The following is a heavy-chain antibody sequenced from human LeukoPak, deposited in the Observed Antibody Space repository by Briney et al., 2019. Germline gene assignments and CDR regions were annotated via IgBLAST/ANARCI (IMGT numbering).Heavy chain of an antibody. Sequence: GGSLRLSCATSGFTFSSYAKSWVRQAPGKGLEWVSAISGSGGSTYYADSVKGRFTISRDNSKNTLYLQMNSLRAEDTAVYYCARGGILVYYYYGMDVWGKGTTVTVSS. CDR3: ARGGILVYYYYGMDV. CDR2: ISGSGGST. V-gene: IGHV3-23*01. D-gene: IGHD1-14*01. J-gene: IGHJ6*04. CDR1: GFTFSSYA.